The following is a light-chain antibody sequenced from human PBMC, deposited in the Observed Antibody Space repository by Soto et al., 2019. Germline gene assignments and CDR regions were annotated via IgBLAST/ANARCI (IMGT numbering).Light chain of an antibody. Sequence: EIVLTQSPATLSVSPGESATLSCRASQSVSSRLGWYQQRPGQAPRLLIYGASTRATGIPVRFSGSGSGTEFTLTISSLQSEDSAVYYCQQYANWPPFTFGQGTRLEIK. V-gene: IGKV3-15*01. CDR2: GAS. CDR1: QSVSSR. CDR3: QQYANWPPFT. J-gene: IGKJ5*01.